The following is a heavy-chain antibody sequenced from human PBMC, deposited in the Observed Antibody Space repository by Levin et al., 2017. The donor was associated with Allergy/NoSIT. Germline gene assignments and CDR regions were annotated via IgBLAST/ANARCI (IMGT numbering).Heavy chain of an antibody. CDR2: INHSGST. CDR1: GGSFSGYY. Sequence: SETLSLTCAVYGGSFSGYYWSWIRQPPGKGLEWIGEINHSGSTNYNPSLKSRVTISVDTSKNQFSLKLSSVTAADTAVYYCASAISGSGSPNWFDPWGQGTLVTVSS. V-gene: IGHV4-34*01. CDR3: ASAISGSGSPNWFDP. D-gene: IGHD3-10*01. J-gene: IGHJ5*02.